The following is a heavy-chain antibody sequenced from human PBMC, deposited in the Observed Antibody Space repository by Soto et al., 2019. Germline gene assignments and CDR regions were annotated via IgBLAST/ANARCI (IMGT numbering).Heavy chain of an antibody. CDR3: AIRWSSPYYYGMDV. CDR1: GFTFSSYS. CDR2: ISSSSSYI. Sequence: LRLSCAASGFTFSSYSMNWVRQAPGKGLEWVSSISSSSSYIYYADSVKGRFTISRDNAKNSLYLQMNSLRAEDTAVYYCAIRWSSPYYYGMDVWGQGTTVTVSS. D-gene: IGHD2-15*01. V-gene: IGHV3-21*01. J-gene: IGHJ6*02.